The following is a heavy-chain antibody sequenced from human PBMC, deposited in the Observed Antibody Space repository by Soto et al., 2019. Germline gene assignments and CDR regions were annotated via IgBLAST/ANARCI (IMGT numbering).Heavy chain of an antibody. Sequence: SETLSLTCTVSGGSISSYYWSWIRQPPGKGLEWIGYIYYSGSTNYNPSLKSRVTISVDTSKNQFSLKLSSVTAADTAVYYCATWADSRQYYFDYWGQGTLVTVSS. D-gene: IGHD6-13*01. CDR1: GGSISSYY. CDR3: ATWADSRQYYFDY. V-gene: IGHV4-59*01. J-gene: IGHJ4*02. CDR2: IYYSGST.